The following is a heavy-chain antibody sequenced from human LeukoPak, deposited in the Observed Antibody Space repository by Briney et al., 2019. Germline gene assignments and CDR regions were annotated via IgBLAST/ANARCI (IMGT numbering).Heavy chain of an antibody. D-gene: IGHD3-10*01. CDR1: GFTFSSYS. CDR2: ISSSSSYI. J-gene: IGHJ4*02. V-gene: IGHV3-21*01. Sequence: PGGSLRLSCAASGFTFSSYSMNWVRQAPGKGLEWVSSISSSSSYIYYADSVKGRFTISRDNDKNSLYLQMNSLRAEDTAVYYCARVHYGSGSYYNDDYWGQGTLVTVSS. CDR3: ARVHYGSGSYYNDDY.